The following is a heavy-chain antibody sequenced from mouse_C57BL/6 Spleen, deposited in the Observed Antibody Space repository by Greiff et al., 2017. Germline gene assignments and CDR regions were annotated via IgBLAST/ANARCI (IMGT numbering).Heavy chain of an antibody. Sequence: QVQLQQPGAELVKPGASVQMSCKASGYTFTSYWITWVKQRPGQGLEWIGDIYPGSGSTNYNEKFKSKATLTVDKPSSTAYMQLSSLTSEDSAVYYCARSDDYDGYFDVWRTGTTVTVSS. J-gene: IGHJ1*03. CDR1: GYTFTSYW. CDR3: ARSDDYDGYFDV. D-gene: IGHD2-4*01. V-gene: IGHV1-55*01. CDR2: IYPGSGST.